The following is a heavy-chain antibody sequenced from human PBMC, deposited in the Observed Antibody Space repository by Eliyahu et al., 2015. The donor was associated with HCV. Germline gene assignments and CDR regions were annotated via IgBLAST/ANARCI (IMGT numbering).Heavy chain of an antibody. CDR2: TYTDGIT. V-gene: IGHV3-53*01. CDR1: GFTXXSYY. Sequence: EVQLVESGGGLIQPGGSLTLSCAASGFTXXSYYMTWVRQAPGKGLEWVSLTYTDGITKFADSVKGRFTISRDNSKNTLYLQMNRLRAEDTAVYYCARGGSSGWEQWEYFQHWGQGTLVTVSS. D-gene: IGHD6-19*01. CDR3: ARGGSSGWEQWEYFQH. J-gene: IGHJ1*01.